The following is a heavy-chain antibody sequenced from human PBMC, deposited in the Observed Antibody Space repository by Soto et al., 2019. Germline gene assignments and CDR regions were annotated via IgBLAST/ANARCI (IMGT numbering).Heavy chain of an antibody. CDR3: ARVFYYDILTGKSYNMDV. CDR2: ISGSGGST. D-gene: IGHD3-9*01. CDR1: GFTFSNYA. J-gene: IGHJ6*02. Sequence: VQLLESGGDLVQPGGSLRLSCAASGFTFSNYAMSWVRQAPGKGLEWVSVISGSGGSTNYADSAKGRFTISRENSMDTLYLQMNSLRAEDTAVYYCARVFYYDILTGKSYNMDVWGQGTTVIVSS. V-gene: IGHV3-23*01.